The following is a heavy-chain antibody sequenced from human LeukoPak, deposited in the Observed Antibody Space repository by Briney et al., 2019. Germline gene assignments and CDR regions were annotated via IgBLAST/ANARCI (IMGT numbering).Heavy chain of an antibody. Sequence: SETLSLTCTVSGGSISSYYWSWIRQPPGKGLEWIGYIYYSGSTNYNPSLKSRVTMSVDTSKNQFSLKLSSVTAADTAVYYCARDMWELLSPGAFDIWGQGTMVTVSS. CDR3: ARDMWELLSPGAFDI. D-gene: IGHD1-26*01. J-gene: IGHJ3*02. CDR2: IYYSGST. V-gene: IGHV4-59*12. CDR1: GGSISSYY.